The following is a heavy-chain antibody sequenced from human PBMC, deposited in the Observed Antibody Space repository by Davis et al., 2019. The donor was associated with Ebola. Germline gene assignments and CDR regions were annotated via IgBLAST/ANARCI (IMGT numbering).Heavy chain of an antibody. CDR3: AKGRTIPLALDF. CDR2: INWNSDSI. Sequence: SLKISCAGSGFAFGDYAIHWVRQAPGKGLEWVSVINWNSDSILYADSVKGRFTISRDNAKNSLYLQMNSLRGEDTAFYYCAKGRTIPLALDFWGRGTLVTVSS. J-gene: IGHJ4*02. D-gene: IGHD2-2*02. V-gene: IGHV3-9*01. CDR1: GFAFGDYA.